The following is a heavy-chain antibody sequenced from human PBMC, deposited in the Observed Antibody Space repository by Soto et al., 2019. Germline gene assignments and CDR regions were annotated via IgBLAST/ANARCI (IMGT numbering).Heavy chain of an antibody. V-gene: IGHV3-23*01. Sequence: GGSLRLSCTASGFTFSNYAMSWVRQAPGKGLEWVSAISGGGASTYYADSVKGRFTISRDNSENTLYLQMNSLRAEDTAVYYCAKGDIIMIGNRLGYIVSWGPGVLGTGFS. J-gene: IGHJ4*02. CDR3: AKGDIIMIGNRLGYIVS. CDR1: GFTFSNYA. D-gene: IGHD3-22*01. CDR2: ISGGGAST.